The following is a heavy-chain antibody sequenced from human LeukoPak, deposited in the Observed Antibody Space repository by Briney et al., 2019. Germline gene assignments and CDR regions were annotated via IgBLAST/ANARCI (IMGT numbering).Heavy chain of an antibody. CDR1: GGSISSGVYY. D-gene: IGHD3-22*01. V-gene: IGHV4-39*07. CDR2: INHSGST. Sequence: SETLSLTCTVSGGSISSGVYYWGWIRPPPGKGLEWIGEINHSGSTNYNPSLKSRVTISVDTSKNQFSLKLSSVTAADTAVYYCAISFYYDSSGYYVFDYWGQGTLVTVSS. J-gene: IGHJ4*02. CDR3: AISFYYDSSGYYVFDY.